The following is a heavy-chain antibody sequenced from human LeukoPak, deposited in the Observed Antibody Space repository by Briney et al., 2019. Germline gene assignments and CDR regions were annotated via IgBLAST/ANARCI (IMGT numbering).Heavy chain of an antibody. D-gene: IGHD6-19*01. CDR2: INAGNGNT. CDR3: ARAAEQWLVAAAMGDAFDI. Sequence: ASVKVSCKASGYTFTSYAMHWVRQAPGQRLEWMGWINAGNGNTKYSQKFQGRVTITRDTSASTAYMELSSLRSEDTAVYYCARAAEQWLVAAAMGDAFDIWGQGTMVTVSS. J-gene: IGHJ3*02. V-gene: IGHV1-3*01. CDR1: GYTFTSYA.